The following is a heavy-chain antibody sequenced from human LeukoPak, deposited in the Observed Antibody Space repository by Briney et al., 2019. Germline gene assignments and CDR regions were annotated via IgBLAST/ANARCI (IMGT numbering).Heavy chain of an antibody. V-gene: IGHV4-39*01. CDR2: IYYSGSP. CDR1: GGSISSSSYY. Sequence: SETLSLICTVSGGSISSSSYYWGWIRQPPGKGLERNGRIYYSGSPYYKPSLKSRDTISVDTSQNQLSLKLRSVTAADLSVYYCARHLATTYYYYNYMDVWGKGTTVTISS. J-gene: IGHJ6*03. D-gene: IGHD5-24*01. CDR3: ARHLATTYYYYNYMDV.